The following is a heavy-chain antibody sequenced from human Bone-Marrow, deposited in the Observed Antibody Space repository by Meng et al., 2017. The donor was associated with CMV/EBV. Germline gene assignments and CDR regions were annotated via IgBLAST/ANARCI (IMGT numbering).Heavy chain of an antibody. V-gene: IGHV3-23*01. Sequence: CTASGFTFSSYAMSWVRQAPGKGLEWVSAISGSGGSTYYADSVKGRFTISRDNSKNTLYLQMNSLRAEDTAVYYCAKGGGVVTLFDYWGQGTLVTVSS. J-gene: IGHJ4*02. D-gene: IGHD3-3*01. CDR1: GFTFSSYA. CDR2: ISGSGGST. CDR3: AKGGGVVTLFDY.